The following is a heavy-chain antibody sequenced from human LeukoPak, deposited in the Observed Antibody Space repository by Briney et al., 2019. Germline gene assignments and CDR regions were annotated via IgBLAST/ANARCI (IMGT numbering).Heavy chain of an antibody. CDR3: ARDVNGGY. D-gene: IGHD2-8*01. J-gene: IGHJ4*02. CDR2: IYYSGST. CDR1: GGYLSSYY. V-gene: IGHV4-59*01. Sequence: PSETLSLTCPLSGGYLSSYYWNWIRQPPGKGLEWIGYIYYSGSTNYNPSLKSRVTISIDTSKSQFSLKLSSVTAADTAVYYCARDVNGGYWGQGTLVTVSS.